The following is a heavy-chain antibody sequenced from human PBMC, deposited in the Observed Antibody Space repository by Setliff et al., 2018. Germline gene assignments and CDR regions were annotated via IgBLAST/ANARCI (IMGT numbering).Heavy chain of an antibody. Sequence: SETLSLTCTVSGGSISSSSYYWGWIRQPPGKGLEWIAYIYYSGNTYYNPSLKSRVTISVDTSKNQFSLKINSVTAADTAVYYCARGHCSSGECPNYFDPWGQGTQVTVSS. CDR3: ARGHCSSGECPNYFDP. CDR1: GGSISSSSYY. D-gene: IGHD2-15*01. V-gene: IGHV4-31*03. CDR2: IYYSGNT. J-gene: IGHJ5*02.